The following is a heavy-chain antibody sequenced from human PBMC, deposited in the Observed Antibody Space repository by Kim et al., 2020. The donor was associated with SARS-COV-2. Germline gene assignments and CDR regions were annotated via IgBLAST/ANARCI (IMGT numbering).Heavy chain of an antibody. CDR2: IRSRGGAA. CDR3: AKEYDGLPQSHYSI. V-gene: IGHV3-23*01. J-gene: IGHJ4*02. CDR1: GFSFSDYS. D-gene: IGHD2-15*01. Sequence: GGSLRLSCAASGFSFSDYSMNWVRQAPGKGLEWVSLIRSRGGAASYADSIQGRFTVSRDDSMNTLYLQMNGLRADDTAVYYCAKEYDGLPQSHYSIGGQG.